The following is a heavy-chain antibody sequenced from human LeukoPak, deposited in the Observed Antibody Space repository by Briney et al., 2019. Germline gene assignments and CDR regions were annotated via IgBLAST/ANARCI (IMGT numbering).Heavy chain of an antibody. J-gene: IGHJ3*02. CDR3: ARAPVRKNGAFDI. CDR1: GGSISSGSYY. CDR2: IYTSGST. V-gene: IGHV4-61*02. D-gene: IGHD1-1*01. Sequence: SETLSLTCTVSGGSISSGSYYWRWIRQPAGKGLEWIGRIYTSGSTNYNPSLKSRVTISVDTSKNQFSLKLSSVTAADTAVYYCARAPVRKNGAFDIWGQGTMVTVSS.